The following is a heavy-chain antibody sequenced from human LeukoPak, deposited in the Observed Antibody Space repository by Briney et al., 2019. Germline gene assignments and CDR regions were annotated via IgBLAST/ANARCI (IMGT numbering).Heavy chain of an antibody. V-gene: IGHV3-21*01. D-gene: IGHD6-13*01. CDR3: ARGDRGSSWFYSDY. J-gene: IGHJ4*02. CDR1: GFTFSSYT. Sequence: GGSLRLSCAASGFTFSSYTMNWVRQAPGKGLEWVSSISSSSSYIYYADSVKGRFTISRDNAKNSLYLQMNSLRAEDTAVYYCARGDRGSSWFYSDYWGQGTLVTVSS. CDR2: ISSSSSYI.